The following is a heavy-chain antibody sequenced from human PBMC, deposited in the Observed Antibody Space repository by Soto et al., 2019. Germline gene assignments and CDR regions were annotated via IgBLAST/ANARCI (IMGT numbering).Heavy chain of an antibody. CDR2: INYSGTT. J-gene: IGHJ6*02. Sequence: QVQLQESGPGLVKPSQTLSLTCSVSGGSFSRDRLIWSWVRQFPGKGLEWIGYINYSGTTYYNPSLRSGITLSVDTAKNQFSLNLSSVTAADTAVYYCARDHKWDGMDVWGQGTTVTVSS. V-gene: IGHV4-31*03. CDR1: GGSFSRDRLI. D-gene: IGHD1-26*01. CDR3: ARDHKWDGMDV.